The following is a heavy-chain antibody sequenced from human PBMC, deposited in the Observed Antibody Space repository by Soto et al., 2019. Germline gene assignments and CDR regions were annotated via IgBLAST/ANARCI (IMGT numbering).Heavy chain of an antibody. D-gene: IGHD3-22*01. CDR3: ARVGYYDSSGCLLPVAGAFDI. V-gene: IGHV3-11*01. CDR1: GFTFSDYY. Sequence: QVQLVESGGGLVKPGGSLRLSCAASGFTFSDYYMSWIRQAPGKGLEWVSYISSSGSTIYYADSVKGRFTISRDNAKNSLYLQMNSLRAEDTAVYYCARVGYYDSSGCLLPVAGAFDIWGQGTMVTVSS. CDR2: ISSSGSTI. J-gene: IGHJ3*02.